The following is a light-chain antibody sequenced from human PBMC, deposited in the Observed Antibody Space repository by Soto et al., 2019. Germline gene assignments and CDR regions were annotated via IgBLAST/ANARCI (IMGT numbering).Light chain of an antibody. CDR2: YDD. J-gene: IGLJ2*01. CDR1: SSNIGNNA. V-gene: IGLV1-36*01. Sequence: QSVLTQPPSVSDAPRQRVTISCSGSSSNIGNNAVNWYQQLPGKAPKLLIYYDDLLPSGVSDRFSGSKSGTSASLAISGLLSDDEADYYCAAWDDRLNGMVFGGGTKVTVL. CDR3: AAWDDRLNGMV.